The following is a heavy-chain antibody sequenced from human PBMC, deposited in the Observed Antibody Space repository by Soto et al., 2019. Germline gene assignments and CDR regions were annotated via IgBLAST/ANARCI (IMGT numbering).Heavy chain of an antibody. CDR2: IGTAGDT. J-gene: IGHJ6*02. Sequence: GGSLRLSCAASGFTFSSYDMHWVRQATGKGLEWVSAIGTAGDTYYPGSVKGRFTISRDNVKYSLYLQMNSLTDEDTAVYYCARDSDIYYGMDVWGQGTTVTVSS. D-gene: IGHD3-9*01. CDR1: GFTFSSYD. V-gene: IGHV3-13*01. CDR3: ARDSDIYYGMDV.